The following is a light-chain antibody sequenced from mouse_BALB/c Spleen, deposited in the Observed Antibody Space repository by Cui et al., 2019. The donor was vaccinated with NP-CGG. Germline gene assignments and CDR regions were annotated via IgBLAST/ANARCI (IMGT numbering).Light chain of an antibody. CDR1: TGAVTTTNY. V-gene: IGLV1*01. Sequence: AVVTHESALTTSPGATVKLTCGSSTGAVTTTNYANWVQEKPDHLFSGLIGGTNNRAPGVPARFSGSLIGDKAALTITGAQTEDEAIYFCALWYGNHWVFGGGTKLTVL. CDR3: ALWYGNHWV. J-gene: IGLJ1*01. CDR2: GTN.